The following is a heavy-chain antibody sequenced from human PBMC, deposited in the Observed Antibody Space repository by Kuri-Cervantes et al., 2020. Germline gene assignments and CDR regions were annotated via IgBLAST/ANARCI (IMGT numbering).Heavy chain of an antibody. CDR1: GYTFTSCD. CDR3: ARDSRGYCSSSNCYVGYYYYYMDV. J-gene: IGHJ6*03. Sequence: ASVKVSCKASGYTFTSCDINWVRQATGQGLEWMGWMNPNSDNTVYAQNFQGRVTMTRNTSISTAYMELSSLRSEDTAVYYCARDSRGYCSSSNCYVGYYYYYMDVWVEGTTVTVSS. D-gene: IGHD2-2*01. V-gene: IGHV1-8*02. CDR2: MNPNSDNT.